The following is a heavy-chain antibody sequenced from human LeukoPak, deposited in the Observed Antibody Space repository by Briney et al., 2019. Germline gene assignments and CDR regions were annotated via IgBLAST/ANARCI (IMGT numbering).Heavy chain of an antibody. CDR2: IYPGDSDT. CDR3: ARRVTAWGAFDI. J-gene: IGHJ3*02. CDR1: GYNFTSYW. D-gene: IGHD4-23*01. Sequence: GESLKISCKGSGYNFTSYWIAWVRQTPGKGLEWMGIIYPGDSDTRYSPSFQGQVTISADKSISTAYLQWGSLKASDTAMYYCARRVTAWGAFDIWGQGTMVTVSS. V-gene: IGHV5-51*01.